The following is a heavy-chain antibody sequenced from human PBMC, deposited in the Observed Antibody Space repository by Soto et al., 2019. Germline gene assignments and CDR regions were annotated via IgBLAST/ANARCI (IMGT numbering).Heavy chain of an antibody. CDR3: ARGGSSGWYDAASHWFDP. CDR2: IYYSGST. J-gene: IGHJ5*02. D-gene: IGHD6-19*01. CDR1: DGTIGNRGYY. V-gene: IGHV4-31*03. Sequence: SETQRLTCTVSDGTIGNRGYYWSWIRQHPGKGLEWIGYIYYSGSTYYNPSLKSRVTISVDTSKNQFSLKLSSVTAADTAVYYCARGGSSGWYDAASHWFDPWGQGTLVTVSS.